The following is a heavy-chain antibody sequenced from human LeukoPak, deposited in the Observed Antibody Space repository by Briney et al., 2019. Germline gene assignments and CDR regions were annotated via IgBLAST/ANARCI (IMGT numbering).Heavy chain of an antibody. V-gene: IGHV3-11*01. CDR3: AKDPNGDYIGTFDI. D-gene: IGHD4-17*01. CDR2: ISTSGSTK. CDR1: GFTFSDYY. Sequence: GGSLRLSCAASGFTFSDYYMSWIRQAPGKGLEWVSYISTSGSTKYYADSVKGRFTISRDNTKNSLYLQMNSLRAEDTAVYYCAKDPNGDYIGTFDIWGQGTMVTVSS. J-gene: IGHJ3*02.